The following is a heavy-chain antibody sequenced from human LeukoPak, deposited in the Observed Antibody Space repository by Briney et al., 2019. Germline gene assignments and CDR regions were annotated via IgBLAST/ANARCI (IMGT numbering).Heavy chain of an antibody. V-gene: IGHV1-69*04. D-gene: IGHD6-13*01. CDR3: ARDLSYSSSWFD. Sequence: SVKVSCKAAGGAFSSYAISWVRQAPGQGLEWMGRIIPILGIANNAQKFQGRVTITADKSTSTAYMELSSLRSEDTAVYYCARDLSYSSSWFDWGQGTLVTVSS. J-gene: IGHJ4*02. CDR2: IIPILGIA. CDR1: GGAFSSYA.